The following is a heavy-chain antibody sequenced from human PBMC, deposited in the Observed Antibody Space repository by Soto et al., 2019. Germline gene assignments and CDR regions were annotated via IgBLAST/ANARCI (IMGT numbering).Heavy chain of an antibody. D-gene: IGHD3-16*02. V-gene: IGHV4-31*11. Sequence: SETLSVPCAVSGCYSGSGGYYWSWISKEPGTGLEWIGHISYSGSTYYNTSLKSRVTISIDRSKNQLSLRLSSVTAADTAVYYCARSVHNMMLSAILEIWGQGTMLT. CDR2: ISYSGST. CDR1: GCYSGSGGYY. CDR3: ARSVHNMMLSAILEI. J-gene: IGHJ3*02.